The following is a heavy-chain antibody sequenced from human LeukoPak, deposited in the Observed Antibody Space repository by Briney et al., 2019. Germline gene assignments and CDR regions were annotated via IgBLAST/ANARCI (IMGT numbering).Heavy chain of an antibody. J-gene: IGHJ6*02. CDR1: GFTFSNYG. CDR3: ARDRGSGYSGTYYYGMDV. V-gene: IGHV3-30*03. D-gene: IGHD3-22*01. Sequence: GGSLRLSCAASGFTFSNYGMHWVRQAPGKGLDWVAVISYDGSNKYYADSVKGRFTISRDISKNTLYLQMNSLRTEDTAVYYCARDRGSGYSGTYYYGMDVWGQGTTVTVSS. CDR2: ISYDGSNK.